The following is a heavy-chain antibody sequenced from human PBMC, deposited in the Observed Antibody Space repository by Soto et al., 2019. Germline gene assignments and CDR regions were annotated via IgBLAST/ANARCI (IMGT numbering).Heavy chain of an antibody. CDR2: IRSKANSYAT. CDR3: TRYGDPREPMFDY. Sequence: EVQLVESGGGLVQPGGSLKLSCAASGFTFSGSAIHWVRQASGKGLEWVGRIRSKANSYATEYAASVKGRFTISRDDSKNTAYLQMNSLKIEDTAVYYCTRYGDPREPMFDYWGQGALVTVSS. CDR1: GFTFSGSA. D-gene: IGHD4-17*01. V-gene: IGHV3-73*02. J-gene: IGHJ4*02.